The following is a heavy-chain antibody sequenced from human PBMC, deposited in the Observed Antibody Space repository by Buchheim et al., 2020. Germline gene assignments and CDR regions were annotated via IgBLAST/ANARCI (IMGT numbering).Heavy chain of an antibody. CDR3: ARTLNYYFDS. CDR2: INGDGSGK. J-gene: IGHJ4*02. V-gene: IGHV3-74*01. Sequence: EVQVVESGGGLVQPGGSLRLSCAVSGFTFSSSWMHWVRQAPGKGLVWVSHINGDGSGKNHAGSVKGRFTISRDNAKNTLYLQMNSLRADDTAVYYCARTLNYYFDSWGQGTL. CDR1: GFTFSSSW. D-gene: IGHD5-24*01.